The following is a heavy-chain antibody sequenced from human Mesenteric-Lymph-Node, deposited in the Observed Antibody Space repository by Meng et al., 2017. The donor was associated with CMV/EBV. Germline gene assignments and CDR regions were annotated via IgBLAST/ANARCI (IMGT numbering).Heavy chain of an antibody. CDR3: ARGYCSGGSCYSVFFDY. V-gene: IGHV4-4*02. CDR2: IYHSGST. D-gene: IGHD2-15*01. CDR1: GSISSSNW. Sequence: GSISSSNWWSWVRQPPGKGLEWIGEIYHSGSTNYNPSLKSRVTISVDKSKNQFSLKLSSVTAADTAVYYCARGYCSGGSCYSVFFDYWGQGTLVTVSS. J-gene: IGHJ4*02.